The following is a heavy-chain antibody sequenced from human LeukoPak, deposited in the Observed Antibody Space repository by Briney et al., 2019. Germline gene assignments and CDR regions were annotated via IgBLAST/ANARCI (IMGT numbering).Heavy chain of an antibody. CDR3: TRDTSYYYDSSGYSDY. CDR1: GYTFTGYY. V-gene: IGHV1-2*06. D-gene: IGHD3-22*01. CDR2: INPNSGGT. Sequence: ASVKVSCKASGYTFTGYYIHWVRQAPGQGLEWMGRINPNSGGTNYAQKFQGRVTMTRDTSISTVYMELSRLRSDDTAVYYCTRDTSYYYDSSGYSDYWGQGTLVTVSS. J-gene: IGHJ4*02.